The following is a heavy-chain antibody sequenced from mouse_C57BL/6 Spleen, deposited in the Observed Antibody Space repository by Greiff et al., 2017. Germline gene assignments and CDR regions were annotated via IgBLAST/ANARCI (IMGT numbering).Heavy chain of an antibody. Sequence: VQLKESGAELVRPGASVKLSCTASGFNIKDDYMHWVKQRPEQGLEWIGWIDPENGDTEYASKFQGKATITADTSSNTAYLQLSSLTSEDTAVYYCTTDYYSNYGFAYWGQGTLVTVSA. J-gene: IGHJ3*01. CDR2: IDPENGDT. V-gene: IGHV14-4*01. D-gene: IGHD2-5*01. CDR3: TTDYYSNYGFAY. CDR1: GFNIKDDY.